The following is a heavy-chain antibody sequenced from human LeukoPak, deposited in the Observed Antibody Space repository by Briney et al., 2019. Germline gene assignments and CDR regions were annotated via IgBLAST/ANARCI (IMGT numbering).Heavy chain of an antibody. CDR1: GLTFSSYG. Sequence: GRSLRLSCAASGLTFSSYGMHWVRQAPGKGLEWVGRTRNKANSYTTEYAASVKGRFTISRDDSKNSLYLQMNSLKTEDTAVYYCARGWSGSYCFDYWGQGTLVTVSS. J-gene: IGHJ4*02. CDR3: ARGWSGSYCFDY. V-gene: IGHV3-72*01. CDR2: TRNKANSYTT. D-gene: IGHD1-26*01.